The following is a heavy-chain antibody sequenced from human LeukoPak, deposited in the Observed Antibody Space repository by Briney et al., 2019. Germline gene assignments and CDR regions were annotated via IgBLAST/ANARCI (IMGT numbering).Heavy chain of an antibody. J-gene: IGHJ4*02. CDR2: IYYSGST. Sequence: SETLSLTCTVSGGSISSSSYYWGWIRQPPGKGLEWIGSIYYSGSTYYNPSLNSRVTISVHTSKNQLSLKRISVSAADTAVYYCARVAPSSDGGSYRDYWGQGTLVTVSS. CDR1: GGSISSSSYY. D-gene: IGHD1-26*01. CDR3: ARVAPSSDGGSYRDY. V-gene: IGHV4-39*01.